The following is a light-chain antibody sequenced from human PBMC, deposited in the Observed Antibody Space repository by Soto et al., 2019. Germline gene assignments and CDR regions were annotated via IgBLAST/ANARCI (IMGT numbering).Light chain of an antibody. J-gene: IGLJ2*01. CDR3: SSYTSSSTLV. V-gene: IGLV2-14*03. Sequence: QSVLTQPASVSGSPGQSITISCTGTSSDVADYNYVSWYQHHPGKAPKLMIYDVSNRPSGVSNRFSGSKSGITASLTISGLQAEDEADYYCSSYTSSSTLVFGGGTKLTVL. CDR1: SSDVADYNY. CDR2: DVS.